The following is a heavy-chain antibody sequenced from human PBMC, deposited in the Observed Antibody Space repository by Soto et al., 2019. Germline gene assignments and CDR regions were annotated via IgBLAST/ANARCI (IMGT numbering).Heavy chain of an antibody. V-gene: IGHV3-15*07. Sequence: EVQLVESGGGLVKPGGSLRLSCAASGFTFNNAWMNWVRQAPGKGLEWVGRIKSTTDGGTTDYAAPVKGRFTISSDDSKNTLYLQMNSLKTEDTAVYYCTTGYCSAGSCAFDYWGQGTLVTVSS. J-gene: IGHJ4*02. CDR3: TTGYCSAGSCAFDY. CDR2: IKSTTDGGTT. CDR1: GFTFNNAW. D-gene: IGHD2-15*01.